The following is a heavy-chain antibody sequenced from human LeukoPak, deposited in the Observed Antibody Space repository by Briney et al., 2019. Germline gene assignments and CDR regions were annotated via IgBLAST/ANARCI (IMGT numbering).Heavy chain of an antibody. J-gene: IGHJ4*02. V-gene: IGHV4-39*01. D-gene: IGHD1-26*01. Sequence: SETLSLTCTVSGGSISSSSYYWGWIRQPPGQGLEWIGSIYYSGSTYYNPSLKSRVTISVDTSKNQFSLKLSSVTAADTAVYYCARQEIGGARAFDYWGQGTLVTVSS. CDR1: GGSISSSSYY. CDR2: IYYSGST. CDR3: ARQEIGGARAFDY.